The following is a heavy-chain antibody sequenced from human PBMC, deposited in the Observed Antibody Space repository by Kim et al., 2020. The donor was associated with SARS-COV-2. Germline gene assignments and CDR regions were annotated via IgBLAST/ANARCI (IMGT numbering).Heavy chain of an antibody. CDR3: ARTQRPYYDFWSGAYNWFDP. CDR2: MNPNSGNK. CDR1: GYTFTSYD. Sequence: ASVKVSCKASGYTFTSYDINWVRQATGQGLEWMGWMNPNSGNKGYAQKFQGRVTMTRNTSISTAYMELSSLRSEDTAVYYCARTQRPYYDFWSGAYNWFDPWGQGTLVTVSS. J-gene: IGHJ5*02. V-gene: IGHV1-8*01. D-gene: IGHD3-3*01.